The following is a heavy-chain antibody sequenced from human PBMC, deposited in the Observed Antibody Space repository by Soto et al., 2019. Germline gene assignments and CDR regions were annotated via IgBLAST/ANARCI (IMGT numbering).Heavy chain of an antibody. V-gene: IGHV2-5*02. J-gene: IGHJ4*02. CDR3: AHRQKGDSGGFSFGV. Sequence: QITLKESGPPLVKPTQTLTLTCTFSGFSLSTNGVGVGWIRQPPGKALEWLAVIYWDDDKRYSPSLKSRLTLPKDHSKNPGVLSISNVDPVDTATYYCAHRQKGDSGGFSFGVWGQGNLVPVSS. D-gene: IGHD3-22*01. CDR2: IYWDDDK. CDR1: GFSLSTNGVG.